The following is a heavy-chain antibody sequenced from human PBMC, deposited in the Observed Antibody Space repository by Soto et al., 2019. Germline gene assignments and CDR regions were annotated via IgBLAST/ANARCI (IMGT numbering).Heavy chain of an antibody. V-gene: IGHV5-51*01. J-gene: IGHJ4*02. CDR3: ARPGPENSFDY. CDR1: GYSLTTHW. CDR2: IYPGDSDT. D-gene: IGHD1-1*01. Sequence: LGESLKISCRVSGYSLTTHWLGWVRQLPGKGLEWMGIIYPGDSDTRVSPSFRGQVTMTVDKSSSTAYLEWRSLKASDTAMYYCARPGPENSFDYWGQGTLVTVSS.